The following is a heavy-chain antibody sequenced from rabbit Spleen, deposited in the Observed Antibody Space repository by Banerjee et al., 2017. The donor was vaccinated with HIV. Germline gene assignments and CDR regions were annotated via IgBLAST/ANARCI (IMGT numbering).Heavy chain of an antibody. CDR3: ARDTSSSFSSYGMDL. Sequence: QEQLVESGGGLVKLVASLTLTCKASGLDFSGDSYDSYMCWVRQAPGKGLEWIACIDIGSSGFTYFASWVNGRFTISKTASTTVTLQMTSLTAADTDTYFCARDTSSSFSSYGMDLWGPGTLVTVS. V-gene: IGHV1S45*01. CDR2: IDIGSSGFT. D-gene: IGHD1-1*01. J-gene: IGHJ6*01. CDR1: GLDFSGDSY.